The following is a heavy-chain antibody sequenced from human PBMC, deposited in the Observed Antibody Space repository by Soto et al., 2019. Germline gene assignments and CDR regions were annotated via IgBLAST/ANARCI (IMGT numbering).Heavy chain of an antibody. J-gene: IGHJ6*02. CDR2: IIPIFGTA. Sequence: ASVKVSCKASGGTFSSYAISWVRQAPGQGLEWMGGIIPIFGTANYAQKFQGRVTITADESTSTAYMELSSLRSEDTAVYYCARGRTYYDILTAPRGLVDGMDVWGQGTPLTVSS. D-gene: IGHD3-9*01. CDR3: ARGRTYYDILTAPRGLVDGMDV. V-gene: IGHV1-69*13. CDR1: GGTFSSYA.